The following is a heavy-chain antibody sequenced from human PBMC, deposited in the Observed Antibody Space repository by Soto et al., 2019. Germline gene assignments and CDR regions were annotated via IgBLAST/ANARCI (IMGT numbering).Heavy chain of an antibody. CDR3: ARDLAAAGRGPPDP. CDR1: GYTFTSYG. CDR2: ISAYNGNT. V-gene: IGHV1-18*01. J-gene: IGHJ5*02. Sequence: QVQLVQSGAEVKKPGASVKVSCKASGYTFTSYGISRVRQAPGQGLEWMGWISAYNGNTTYARKLQGRVTMTTDTSTSTAYMELRSLRSDDTALYYCARDLAAAGRGPPDPWGQGTLVTVSS. D-gene: IGHD6-13*01.